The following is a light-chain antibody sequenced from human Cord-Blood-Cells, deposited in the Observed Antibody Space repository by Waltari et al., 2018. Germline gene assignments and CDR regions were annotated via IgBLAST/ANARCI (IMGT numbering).Light chain of an antibody. V-gene: IGLV2-11*01. J-gene: IGLJ1*01. CDR1: SSDVGVYTS. CDR2: YVS. CDR3: CSYAGSYRV. Sequence: QSALTHPRSVSGSPGQSAPLSCTGTSSDVGVYTSVSWYQQHPGKAPKLMIYYVSKRPSGVPDRFSGSKSVNTASLTISGLQAEDEADYYCCSYAGSYRVFGTGTKVTVL.